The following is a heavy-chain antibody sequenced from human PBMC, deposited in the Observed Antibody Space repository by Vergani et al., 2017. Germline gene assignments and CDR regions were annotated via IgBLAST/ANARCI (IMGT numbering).Heavy chain of an antibody. D-gene: IGHD2-15*01. CDR3: ASLSSDIVVVVAATHDAFDI. V-gene: IGHV3-30*19. CDR1: GFTFSSYG. J-gene: IGHJ3*02. Sequence: QVQLVESGGGVVQPGRSLRLSCAASGFTFSSYGMHWVRQAPGKGLEWVAVIWYDGSNTYYADSVKGRFTISRDNSKNTLYLQMNSLRAEDTAVYYCASLSSDIVVVVAATHDAFDIWGQGTMVTVSS. CDR2: IWYDGSNT.